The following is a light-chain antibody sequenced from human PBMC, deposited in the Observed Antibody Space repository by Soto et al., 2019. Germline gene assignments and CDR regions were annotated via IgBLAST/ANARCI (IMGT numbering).Light chain of an antibody. CDR3: QQYTDWPLT. J-gene: IGKJ1*01. V-gene: IGKV3-20*01. CDR2: GVS. Sequence: EVVMTQSPATLSVSPGERATLSCRASLSVTSNYLAWYQQKPGQAPRLLIYGVSSRATGVPDRFSGSGSGTDFTLTISRLEPEDFAVYYCQQYTDWPLTFGQGTKVEVK. CDR1: LSVTSNY.